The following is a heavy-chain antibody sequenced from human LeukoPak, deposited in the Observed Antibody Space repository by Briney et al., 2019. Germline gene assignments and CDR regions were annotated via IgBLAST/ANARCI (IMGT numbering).Heavy chain of an antibody. D-gene: IGHD4-23*01. CDR1: GFTFSSYS. CDR3: ARDLDYGGRSNFDH. V-gene: IGHV3-74*03. Sequence: TGGSLRLSCAASGFTFSSYSMNWVRQAPGKGLVWASRIKSDGSSIMYADSVRGRFTISRDNAKNTLYLQMNSLRAEDTAVYYCARDLDYGGRSNFDHWGQGTLVTVSS. CDR2: IKSDGSSI. J-gene: IGHJ4*02.